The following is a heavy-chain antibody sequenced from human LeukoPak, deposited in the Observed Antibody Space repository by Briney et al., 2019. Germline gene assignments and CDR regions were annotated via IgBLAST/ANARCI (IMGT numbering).Heavy chain of an antibody. J-gene: IGHJ4*02. Sequence: GGSLRLSCTASGFTFSTYGMHWGRQAPGKGLEWVAFIRYDGSDKYYADSVKGRFTISRDNSKNTVWLQMNTLRPEDTAVYYCASSPLAARPKLDYWGQGTLVTVSS. D-gene: IGHD6-6*01. CDR1: GFTFSTYG. CDR2: IRYDGSDK. CDR3: ASSPLAARPKLDY. V-gene: IGHV3-30*02.